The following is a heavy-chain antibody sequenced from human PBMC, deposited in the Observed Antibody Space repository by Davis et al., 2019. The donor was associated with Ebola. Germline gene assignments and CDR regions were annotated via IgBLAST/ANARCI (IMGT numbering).Heavy chain of an antibody. V-gene: IGHV4-59*08. CDR3: ASQGYGDYRYYFDY. D-gene: IGHD4-17*01. Sequence: PSETLSLTCTVSGGSISSYYWSWIRQPPGKGLEWIGYIYYSGSTNYNPSLKSRVTISVDTSKNQFSLKLSSVTAADTAVYYCASQGYGDYRYYFDYWGQGTLVTVSS. CDR1: GGSISSYY. J-gene: IGHJ4*02. CDR2: IYYSGST.